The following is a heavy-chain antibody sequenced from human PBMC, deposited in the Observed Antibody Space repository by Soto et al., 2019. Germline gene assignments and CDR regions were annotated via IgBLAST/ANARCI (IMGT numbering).Heavy chain of an antibody. CDR1: GGSISSSSYY. CDR3: ARHTVSGLEWFPKSLYYYYGMAV. Sequence: QLQLQESGPGLVKPSETLSLTCTVSGGSISSSSYYWGWIRQPPGKGLEWIGSIYDSGRTYYTPSLKRRATISVDTSKNQCSQKLSSVTAADKAVYYCARHTVSGLEWFPKSLYYYYGMAVWGQGTTVTVSS. CDR2: IYDSGRT. V-gene: IGHV4-39*01. J-gene: IGHJ6*02. D-gene: IGHD3-3*01.